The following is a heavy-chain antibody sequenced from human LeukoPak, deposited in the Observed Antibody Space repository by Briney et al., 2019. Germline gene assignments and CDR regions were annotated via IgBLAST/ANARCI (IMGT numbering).Heavy chain of an antibody. CDR1: GFTFDNYA. J-gene: IGHJ4*02. D-gene: IGHD5-24*01. CDR2: ISGGGGST. Sequence: GGSLRLSCAASGFTFDNYAMHWVRQAPGKGLEWVSLISGGGGSTSYADSVKGRFTISRDNSKNTLYLQMNSLRAEDTAVYYCAKTDGDGYKNSGDYWGQGTLVTVSS. V-gene: IGHV3-23*01. CDR3: AKTDGDGYKNSGDY.